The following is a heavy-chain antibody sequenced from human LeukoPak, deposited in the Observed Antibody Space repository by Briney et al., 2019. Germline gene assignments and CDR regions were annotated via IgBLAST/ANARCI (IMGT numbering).Heavy chain of an antibody. CDR3: AKDAGYSYGYNWFDP. Sequence: GGSLRLSCAASGFTFSSYAMSWVRQAPGKGLEWVSAISGSDGSTYYADSVKGRFTISRDNSKNTLYLQMNSLRAEDTVVYYCAKDAGYSYGYNWFDPWGQGTLVTVSS. CDR2: ISGSDGST. V-gene: IGHV3-23*01. J-gene: IGHJ5*02. CDR1: GFTFSSYA. D-gene: IGHD5-18*01.